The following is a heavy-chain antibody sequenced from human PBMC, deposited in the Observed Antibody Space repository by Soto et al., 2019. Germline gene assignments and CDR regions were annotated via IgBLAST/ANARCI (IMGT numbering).Heavy chain of an antibody. J-gene: IGHJ4*02. CDR1: GFTFSSYG. V-gene: IGHV3-30*18. CDR3: AKDRERVEGAAPRVY. Sequence: QVQLVESGGGVVQPGRSLRLSCAASGFTFSSYGMHWVRQAPGKGLEWVAVISYDGSNKYYADSVKGRFTISRDNSKNTLYLQMNSLGSEDTAGYYCAKDRERVEGAAPRVYWGQGTLVTVFS. D-gene: IGHD2-15*01. CDR2: ISYDGSNK.